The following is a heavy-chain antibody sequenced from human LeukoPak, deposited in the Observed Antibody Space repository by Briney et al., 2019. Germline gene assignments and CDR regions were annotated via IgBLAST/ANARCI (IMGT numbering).Heavy chain of an antibody. CDR2: ISSSSSYI. CDR1: GFTFSSYS. J-gene: IGHJ4*02. Sequence: RSGGSLRLSCAASGFTFSSYSMNWVRQAPGKGLEWVSSISSSSSYIYYADSVKGRFTISRDNAKNSLYLQMNSLRAEDTAVYYCARDCDDYGDYVADYWGQGTLVTVSS. V-gene: IGHV3-21*01. CDR3: ARDCDDYGDYVADY. D-gene: IGHD4-17*01.